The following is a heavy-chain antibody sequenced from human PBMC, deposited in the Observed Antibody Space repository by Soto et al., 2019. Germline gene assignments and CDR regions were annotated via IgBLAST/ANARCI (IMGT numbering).Heavy chain of an antibody. D-gene: IGHD6-13*01. Sequence: GGSLRLSCAASGFTFSSYAMSWVRQAPGKGLEWVSAISGSGGSTYYADSVKGRFTISRDNSKNTLYLQMNSLRAEDTAVYYCAKDYSRSSGYSSSWWWDYFDYWGQGTLVTVSS. CDR3: AKDYSRSSGYSSSWWWDYFDY. V-gene: IGHV3-23*01. CDR2: ISGSGGST. CDR1: GFTFSSYA. J-gene: IGHJ4*02.